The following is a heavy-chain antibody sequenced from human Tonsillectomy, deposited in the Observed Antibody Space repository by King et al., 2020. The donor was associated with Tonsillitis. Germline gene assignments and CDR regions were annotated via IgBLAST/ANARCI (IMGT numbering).Heavy chain of an antibody. J-gene: IGHJ6*02. CDR3: ARGPVLEWLSDYGMDV. CDR1: GFTFSSYW. Sequence: DVQLVESGGGLVQPGGSLRLSCAASGFTFSSYWMTWVRQPPGKGLEWVANIKQDGSDKYYADSVKGRFTISRDNAKNSLFLQMNSLRAEDTAVFYCARGPVLEWLSDYGMDVWAQGTTVTVSS. CDR2: IKQDGSDK. V-gene: IGHV3-7*01. D-gene: IGHD3-3*01.